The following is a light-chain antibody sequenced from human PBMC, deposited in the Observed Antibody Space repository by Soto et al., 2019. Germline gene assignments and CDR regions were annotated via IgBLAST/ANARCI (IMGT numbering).Light chain of an antibody. CDR2: GAS. Sequence: ETVMTQSPATLSVSPGERATLSCRASQSISSDLAWYQHKPGQAPRLLIYGASTTATGIPVRFSGSGSGTEFTLTISSLHSEDFAVYYCQQYNNWPRTFGQGTKLEIK. V-gene: IGKV3-15*01. CDR3: QQYNNWPRT. J-gene: IGKJ2*01. CDR1: QSISSD.